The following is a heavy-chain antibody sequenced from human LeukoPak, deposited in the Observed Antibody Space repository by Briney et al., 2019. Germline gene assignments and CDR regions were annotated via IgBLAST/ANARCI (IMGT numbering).Heavy chain of an antibody. D-gene: IGHD4-11*01. Sequence: ASVKVSCKATGGTLTNYVFSWVRQAPGQGLEWMGRIIPIIHMADYAQNFQGRVTITADKSTNTAYMELGGLRSEDTAVYYCATKDGVPDTYRGYYFGMDVWGQGTTVIVS. CDR1: GGTLTNYV. J-gene: IGHJ6*02. CDR2: IIPIIHMA. V-gene: IGHV1-69*04. CDR3: ATKDGVPDTYRGYYFGMDV.